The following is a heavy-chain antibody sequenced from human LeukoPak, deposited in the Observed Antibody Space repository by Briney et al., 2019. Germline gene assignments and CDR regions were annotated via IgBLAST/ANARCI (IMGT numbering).Heavy chain of an antibody. Sequence: GGFLRLSCVASGFTFSNYWMHWVRQAPGKGLVWVSRINSDGSSTTYADSVKGRFTISRDNAENTLYLQMNSLRAEDTAVYYCAREYSSSRYFDYWGQGTLVTVSS. CDR1: GFTFSNYW. V-gene: IGHV3-74*01. CDR3: AREYSSSRYFDY. J-gene: IGHJ4*02. CDR2: INSDGSST. D-gene: IGHD6-6*01.